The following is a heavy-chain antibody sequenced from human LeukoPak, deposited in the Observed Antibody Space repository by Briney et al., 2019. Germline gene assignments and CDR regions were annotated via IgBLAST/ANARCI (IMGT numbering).Heavy chain of an antibody. CDR3: ARVGPPMVRGVPMDV. CDR2: ISSSGSTI. Sequence: PGGSLRLSCAASGFTFSSYEMNWVRQAPGKGLEWVSYISSSGSTIYYADSVKGRFTISRDNAKNSLYLQMNSLRAEDTAVYYCARVGPPMVRGVPMDVWGKGTTVTISS. V-gene: IGHV3-48*03. CDR1: GFTFSSYE. J-gene: IGHJ6*04. D-gene: IGHD3-10*01.